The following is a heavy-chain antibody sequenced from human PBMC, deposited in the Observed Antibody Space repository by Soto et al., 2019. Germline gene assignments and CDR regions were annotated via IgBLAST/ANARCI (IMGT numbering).Heavy chain of an antibody. V-gene: IGHV1-69*06. CDR1: EDTFRNYA. CDR2: IIAIFGTA. CDR3: ASTKYDSSAYYYWYLGL. D-gene: IGHD3-22*01. Sequence: QVELVQSGAEVKKPGSSVKVSCQASEDTFRNYAISWVRQAPGQGLAWMGGIIAIFGTANYAAKFQGRVTITADTSANTVSLELSSLRSEDTAVYYCASTKYDSSAYYYWYLGLWGRGTLVTVSS. J-gene: IGHJ2*01.